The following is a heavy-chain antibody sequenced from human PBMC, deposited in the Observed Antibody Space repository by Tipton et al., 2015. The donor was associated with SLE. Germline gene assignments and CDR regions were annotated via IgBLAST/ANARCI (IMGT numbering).Heavy chain of an antibody. CDR2: IYTSGST. CDR1: GGSISSGSYY. J-gene: IGHJ3*02. CDR3: ARDIGGRGGDCYAFDI. Sequence: LRLSCTVSGGSISSGSYYWSWIRQPAGKGLEWIGRIYTSGSTKYTPSLKSRVTISVDTSKNQFSLKLRPVTAADTAVYYCARDIGGRGGDCYAFDIWGQGTMVTVSS. D-gene: IGHD2-21*01. V-gene: IGHV4-61*02.